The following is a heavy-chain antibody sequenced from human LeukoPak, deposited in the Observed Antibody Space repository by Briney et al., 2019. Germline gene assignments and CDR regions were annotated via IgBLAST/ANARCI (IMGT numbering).Heavy chain of an antibody. D-gene: IGHD3-22*01. V-gene: IGHV4-59*01. CDR1: GGSISSYY. J-gene: IGHJ5*02. Sequence: KPSETLSLTCTVSGGSISSYYWSWIRQPPGKGLEWIGYIYYSGSTNYNPSLKSRVTISVDTSKNQFSLKLSSVTAADTAVYYCARDINYYDSSGYYPSWGQGTLVTVSS. CDR3: ARDINYYDSSGYYPS. CDR2: IYYSGST.